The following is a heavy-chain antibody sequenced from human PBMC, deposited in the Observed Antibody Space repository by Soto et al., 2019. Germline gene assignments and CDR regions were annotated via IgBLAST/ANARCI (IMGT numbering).Heavy chain of an antibody. CDR1: GFTFSDFG. V-gene: IGHV3-30*03. CDR3: ATYHNSLAQSTISGPFSIDY. J-gene: IGHJ4*02. Sequence: QVQLVESGGNLVQPGRSLRLSCAASGFTFSDFGMHWIRQAPGKGLEWVAAMSFDGSYKYYAASVNGRFTISRGNSKNTLHLQMNRLRPEDTAVYCCATYHNSLAQSTISGPFSIDYCGQGALVAVSS. D-gene: IGHD3-3*01. CDR2: MSFDGSYK.